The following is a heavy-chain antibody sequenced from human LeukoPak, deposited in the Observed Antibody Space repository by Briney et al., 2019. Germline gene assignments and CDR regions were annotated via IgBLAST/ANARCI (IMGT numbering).Heavy chain of an antibody. J-gene: IGHJ4*02. V-gene: IGHV3-23*01. Sequence: PXKGLEWVSAISDGGDSRKYAGSVKGRFTISRDNSKSRLYLQMNSLRVDDTAVYYCTKDWRADFWGQGTLVTVSS. CDR3: TKDWRADF. CDR2: ISDGGDSR.